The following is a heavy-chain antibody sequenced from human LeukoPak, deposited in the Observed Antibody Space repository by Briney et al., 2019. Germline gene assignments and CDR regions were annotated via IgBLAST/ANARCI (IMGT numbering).Heavy chain of an antibody. CDR1: GFTFISHA. CDR3: ARDQYDTWSRRGNFDS. J-gene: IGHJ4*02. D-gene: IGHD3/OR15-3a*01. Sequence: PGGSLRLSCRVSGFTFISHAMSWVRQAPGKGLEWVANIKLDGSEKNYVDSVKGRFTISRDNTKNSLYLQMNSLRAEDTAVFYCARDQYDTWSRRGNFDSWGQGTLVIVSS. V-gene: IGHV3-7*03. CDR2: IKLDGSEK.